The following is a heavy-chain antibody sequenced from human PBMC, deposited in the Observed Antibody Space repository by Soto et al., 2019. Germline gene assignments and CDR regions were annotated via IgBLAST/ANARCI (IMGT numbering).Heavy chain of an antibody. CDR2: ISFSGST. J-gene: IGHJ4*02. V-gene: IGHV4-39*01. Sequence: SETLSLTCTVSGGSISSQSYFWGWIRQPPGKRLEWIGSISFSGSTFYNPPLKSRVAISVDTSKSLFSLNLNSVTAADTAVYYCARRSGLGSQREPFDSWGQGTLVTVSS. CDR1: GGSISSQSYF. D-gene: IGHD3-10*01. CDR3: ARRSGLGSQREPFDS.